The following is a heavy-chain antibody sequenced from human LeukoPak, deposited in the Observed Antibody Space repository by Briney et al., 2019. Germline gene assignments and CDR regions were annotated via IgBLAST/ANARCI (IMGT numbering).Heavy chain of an antibody. CDR2: IYYSGST. V-gene: IGHV4-59*01. CDR3: ARDNYDILTGYYLFWFDP. D-gene: IGHD3-9*01. Sequence: SETLSLTCTVSGGSISSYYWSWIRQPPGKGLEWIGYIYYSGSTHYNPSLKSRVTISVDTSKKQFSLKLRSVTAADTAVYYCARDNYDILTGYYLFWFDPWGQGTLVTVSS. J-gene: IGHJ5*02. CDR1: GGSISSYY.